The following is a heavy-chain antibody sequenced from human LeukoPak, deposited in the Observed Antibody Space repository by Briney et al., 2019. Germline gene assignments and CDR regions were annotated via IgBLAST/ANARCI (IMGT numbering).Heavy chain of an antibody. CDR3: AGGRGNWFDP. CDR1: GGSISSYY. J-gene: IGHJ5*02. CDR2: IYYSGST. V-gene: IGHV4-59*01. Sequence: SETLSPTCTVSGGSISSYYWSWIRQPPGKGLEWIGYIYYSGSTNYNPSLKSRVTISVDTSKNQFSLKLSSVTAADTAVYYCAGGRGNWFDPWGQGTLVTVSS. D-gene: IGHD1-26*01.